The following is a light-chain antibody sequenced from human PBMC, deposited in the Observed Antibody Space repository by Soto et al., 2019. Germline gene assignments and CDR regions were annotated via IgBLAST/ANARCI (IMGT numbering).Light chain of an antibody. J-gene: IGKJ1*01. CDR2: RAS. V-gene: IGKV3-15*01. CDR3: QQYSKWPPWT. Sequence: EIVMTQSPATLAGSPGETVTPSCRASQSLSDNLAWYQQKPGQAPRLLIFRASTRATGVPARFSGRGSGTEFTLTIGGLQSEDFAVYHCQQYSKWPPWTFGPGTKVEIK. CDR1: QSLSDN.